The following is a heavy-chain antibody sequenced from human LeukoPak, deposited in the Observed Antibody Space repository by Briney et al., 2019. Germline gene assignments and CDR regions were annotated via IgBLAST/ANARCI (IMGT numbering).Heavy chain of an antibody. CDR2: INPNSGAT. D-gene: IGHD2-15*01. CDR3: ARSLLLDAFDI. J-gene: IGHJ3*02. CDR1: GYTFIGHY. Sequence: ASVKVSCKASGYTFIGHYIHWVRQAPGQGLEWMGWINPNSGATKYVQNFQGRVTMTRDTSISTAYMELTSLRSDDTAVYYCARSLLLDAFDIWGQGTMVTVSS. V-gene: IGHV1-2*02.